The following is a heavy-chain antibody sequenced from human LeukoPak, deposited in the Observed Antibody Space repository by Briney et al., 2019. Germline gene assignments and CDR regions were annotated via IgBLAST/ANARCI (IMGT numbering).Heavy chain of an antibody. CDR2: IYYSGST. D-gene: IGHD2-2*01. Sequence: PSETLSLTCTVSGGSISSSSYYWGWIRQPPGKGLEWIGSIYYSGSTYYDPSLKSRVTISVDTSKNQFSLKLSSVTAADTAVYYCARPRDCSSTSCYPYYDFWSGRGAFDIWGQGIMVTVSS. V-gene: IGHV4-39*01. J-gene: IGHJ3*02. CDR3: ARPRDCSSTSCYPYYDFWSGRGAFDI. CDR1: GGSISSSSYY.